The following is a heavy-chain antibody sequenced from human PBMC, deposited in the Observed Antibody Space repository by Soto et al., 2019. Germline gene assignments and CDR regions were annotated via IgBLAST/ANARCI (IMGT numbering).Heavy chain of an antibody. D-gene: IGHD2-21*01. CDR2: ISGSGGST. J-gene: IGHJ4*02. CDR1: GFTFSSYA. V-gene: IGHV3-23*01. Sequence: GGSLRLSCAASGFTFSSYAMSWVRQAPGKGLEWVSAISGSGGSTYYADSVKGRSTISRENSKNTLYLQMNSRRAEDTAVYYCALDIVVVIGAPDFDYWGQGTLVTVSS. CDR3: ALDIVVVIGAPDFDY.